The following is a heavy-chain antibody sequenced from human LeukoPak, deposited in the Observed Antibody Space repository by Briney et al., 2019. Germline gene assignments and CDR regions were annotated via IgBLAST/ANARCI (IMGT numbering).Heavy chain of an antibody. CDR2: INPSGGST. CDR1: GYTFTSYY. D-gene: IGHD4-17*01. CDR3: ARGVTTSSYYYYYGMDV. J-gene: IGHJ6*02. V-gene: IGHV1-46*01. Sequence: ASVKVSCKASGYTFTSYYMHWVRQAPGQGLEWMGIINPSGGSTSYAQKFQGRVTMTRDTSTSTVYMELSSPRSEDTAVYYCARGVTTSSYYYYYGMDVWGQGTTVTVSS.